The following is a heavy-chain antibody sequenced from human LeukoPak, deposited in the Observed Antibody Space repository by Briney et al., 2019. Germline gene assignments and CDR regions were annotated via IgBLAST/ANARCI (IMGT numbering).Heavy chain of an antibody. CDR1: GGSISSGDYY. CDR2: IYYSGST. V-gene: IGHV4-30-4*08. Sequence: SETLSLTCTVSGGSISSGDYYWSWIRQPPGKGLEWIGYIYYSGSTYYNPSLKSRVTISVDTSKNQFSLKLGSVTAADTAVYYCARMSDDYGENFDYWGQGTLVTASS. CDR3: ARMSDDYGENFDY. D-gene: IGHD4-17*01. J-gene: IGHJ4*02.